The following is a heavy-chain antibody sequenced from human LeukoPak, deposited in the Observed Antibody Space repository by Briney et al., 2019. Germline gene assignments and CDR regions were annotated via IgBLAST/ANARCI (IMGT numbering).Heavy chain of an antibody. V-gene: IGHV4-31*03. J-gene: IGHJ4*02. CDR2: IYYSGST. D-gene: IGHD5-24*01. CDR1: GGSISSGGYY. Sequence: SETLSLTCTVSGGSISSGGYYWSWIRQHPGKGLEWIGYIYYSGSTYYNPSLKSRVTISLDTSKIHFSLKLSSVTAADTAVYYCARVFRRDGYFDYWGQGTLVTVSS. CDR3: ARVFRRDGYFDY.